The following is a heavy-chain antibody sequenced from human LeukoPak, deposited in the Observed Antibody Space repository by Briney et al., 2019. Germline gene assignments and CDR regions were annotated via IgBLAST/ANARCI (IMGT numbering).Heavy chain of an antibody. V-gene: IGHV3-74*01. J-gene: IGHJ4*02. CDR2: INSDGSST. CDR1: GFTFSRYW. D-gene: IGHD3-3*01. Sequence: PGGSLRLTCAASGFTFSRYWMHWVRQAPGKGLVWVSGINSDGSSTNYADSVKGRFTISRDNAKNTLYLQMSSLRAEGTAVYYCARAPRFNSYFDYWGQRTLVAVSS. CDR3: ARAPRFNSYFDY.